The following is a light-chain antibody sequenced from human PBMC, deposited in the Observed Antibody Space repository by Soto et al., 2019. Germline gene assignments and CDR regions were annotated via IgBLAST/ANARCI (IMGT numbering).Light chain of an antibody. CDR2: AAS. CDR1: QSVSSD. Sequence: VSPVDRATLSCMASQSVSSDLAWYQQKPGQAPRLMIYAASTLQSGVPSRFSGSGSGTDFTLTISSLQSEDFAVYYCQQYHNWPPITFGQGTRLEIK. V-gene: IGKV3-15*01. J-gene: IGKJ5*01. CDR3: QQYHNWPPIT.